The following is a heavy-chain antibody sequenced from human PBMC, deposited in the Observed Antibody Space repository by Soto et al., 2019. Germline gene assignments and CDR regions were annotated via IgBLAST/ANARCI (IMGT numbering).Heavy chain of an antibody. J-gene: IGHJ4*02. CDR2: IYHSGTT. CDR3: GGGQLWLAFDC. Sequence: SETLSLTCTVSGGAISSYYWSWFRQSPGKGLEWIGYIYHSGTTNYNPSLKSRVTISVDTSKNQFSLKLNSVTAADTAVYYCGGGQLWLAFDCWGQGTLVTVS. D-gene: IGHD6-19*01. CDR1: GGAISSYY. V-gene: IGHV4-59*13.